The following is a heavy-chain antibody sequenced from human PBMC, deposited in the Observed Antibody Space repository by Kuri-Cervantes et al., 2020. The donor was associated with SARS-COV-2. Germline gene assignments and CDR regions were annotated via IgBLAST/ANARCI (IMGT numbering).Heavy chain of an antibody. J-gene: IGHJ4*02. V-gene: IGHV3-30-3*01. CDR3: ARDGNEETALGY. Sequence: GGSLRLSCAASGFTFSNAWMSWVRQAPGKGLEWVAVISYDGSNKYYADSVKGRFTISRDNSKNTLYLQMNSLRAEDTAVYYCARDGNEETALGYWGQGTLVTVSS. D-gene: IGHD1-14*01. CDR2: ISYDGSNK. CDR1: GFTFSNAW.